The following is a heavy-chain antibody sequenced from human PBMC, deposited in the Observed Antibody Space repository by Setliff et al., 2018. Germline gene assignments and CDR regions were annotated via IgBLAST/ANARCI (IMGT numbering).Heavy chain of an antibody. Sequence: ASVKVSCKASGYTFTSYYMHWVRQAPGQGLEWMGRFIPVLRKANYAQRFQGRVTITADESTSTGYLELSRLRSEDTAIYYCARELRSPYWHIDFWGQGTLVTVSS. CDR3: ARELRSPYWHIDF. CDR1: GYTFTSYY. J-gene: IGHJ4*02. D-gene: IGHD2-15*01. CDR2: FIPVLRKA. V-gene: IGHV1-69*13.